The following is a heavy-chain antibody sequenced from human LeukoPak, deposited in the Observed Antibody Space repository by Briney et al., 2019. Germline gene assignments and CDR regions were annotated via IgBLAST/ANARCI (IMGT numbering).Heavy chain of an antibody. CDR2: LYFSGSN. CDR1: GGSMNSHTYY. CDR3: AREGLDTSDYYGSRLDY. D-gene: IGHD3-22*01. Sequence: SETLSLTCTVSGGSMNSHTYYSGWIRQPPGKRLEWIASLYFSGSNYYNLSLKSRVTISVDTSKSQFSLKLTSVTAADTAVYYCAREGLDTSDYYGSRLDYWGPGTLVTVSS. V-gene: IGHV4-39*02. J-gene: IGHJ4*02.